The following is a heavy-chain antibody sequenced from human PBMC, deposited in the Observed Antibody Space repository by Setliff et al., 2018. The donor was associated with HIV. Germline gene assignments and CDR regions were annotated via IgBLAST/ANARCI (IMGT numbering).Heavy chain of an antibody. CDR1: GYSISSGYY. CDR2: FYHSTT. J-gene: IGHJ5*02. Sequence: SETLSLTCVVSGYSISSGYYWGWIRQPPGTGLEWIGSFYHSTTYYNPSLKSRVTISVDTSKNQFSLKLISETAADTAVYYCARYGGNSFWFDPWGQGTLVTVSS. V-gene: IGHV4-38-2*01. CDR3: ARYGGNSFWFDP. D-gene: IGHD2-21*01.